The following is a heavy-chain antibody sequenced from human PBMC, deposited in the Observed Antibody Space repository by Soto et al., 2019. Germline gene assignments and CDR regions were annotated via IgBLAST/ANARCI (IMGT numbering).Heavy chain of an antibody. V-gene: IGHV1-3*01. CDR2: INAGNGNT. J-gene: IGHJ4*02. CDR3: ARDGYDSSGYYPFDY. CDR1: GYTFTSYA. Sequence: ASVKVSCKASGYTFTSYAMHWVRQAPGQRLEWMGWINAGNGNTKYSQKFQGRVTITRDTSASTAYMELSSLRSEDTAVYYCARDGYDSSGYYPFDYWGQGTLVTVSS. D-gene: IGHD3-22*01.